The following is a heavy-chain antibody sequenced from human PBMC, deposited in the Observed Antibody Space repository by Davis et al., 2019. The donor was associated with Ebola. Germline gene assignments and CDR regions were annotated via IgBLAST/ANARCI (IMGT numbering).Heavy chain of an antibody. CDR2: ISSDSDYI. Sequence: GESLKISCAASGFTFSTYSMSWVRQAPGKGLEWVSSISSDSDYIYYADSVKGRFTISRDNSKNTLYLQMNSLRAEDTAVYYCARKGAYSSWYDYWGQGTLVTVSS. V-gene: IGHV3-21*01. CDR1: GFTFSTYS. D-gene: IGHD6-13*01. J-gene: IGHJ4*02. CDR3: ARKGAYSSWYDY.